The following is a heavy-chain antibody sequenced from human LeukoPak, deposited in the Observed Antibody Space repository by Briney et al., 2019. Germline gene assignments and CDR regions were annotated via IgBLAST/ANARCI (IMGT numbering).Heavy chain of an antibody. V-gene: IGHV3-23*01. Sequence: GGSLRLSCAASGFTFSSYAMSWVRQAPGKGLEWVSAISGSGGSTYYADSVKGRFTISRDNSKNTLYLQMSSLRAEDTAVYYCASARLVQYYYYYGMDVWGQGTTVTVSS. D-gene: IGHD6-6*01. CDR1: GFTFSSYA. J-gene: IGHJ6*02. CDR3: ASARLVQYYYYYGMDV. CDR2: ISGSGGST.